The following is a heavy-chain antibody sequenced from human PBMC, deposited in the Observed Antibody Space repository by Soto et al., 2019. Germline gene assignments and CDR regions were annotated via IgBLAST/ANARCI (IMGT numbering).Heavy chain of an antibody. J-gene: IGHJ6*02. V-gene: IGHV1-69*13. CDR2: IIPIFGTA. D-gene: IGHD3-22*01. CDR1: GGTFSSYA. CDR3: ERGRVVVTYYYGMDV. Sequence: SVKVSCKASGGTFSSYAISWVRQAPGQGLEWMGGIIPIFGTANYAQKFQGRVTITADESTSTAYMELSSLRSEDTAVYYCERGRVVVTYYYGMDVWGQGTTVTVSS.